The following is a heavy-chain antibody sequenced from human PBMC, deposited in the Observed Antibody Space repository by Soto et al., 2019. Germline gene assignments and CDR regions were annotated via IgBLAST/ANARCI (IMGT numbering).Heavy chain of an antibody. Sequence: SQTLSLTCAISGDSVSSNSAAWNWVRQSPSRGLEWLGRTYYRSKWYNDYAVSVKNRITINPDTSKNQFSLQLNSVTPEDTAVYYCARDLFVRWSRYYFDYWGQGALVTVSS. J-gene: IGHJ4*02. D-gene: IGHD2-15*01. CDR3: ARDLFVRWSRYYFDY. CDR1: GDSVSSNSAA. CDR2: TYYRSKWYN. V-gene: IGHV6-1*01.